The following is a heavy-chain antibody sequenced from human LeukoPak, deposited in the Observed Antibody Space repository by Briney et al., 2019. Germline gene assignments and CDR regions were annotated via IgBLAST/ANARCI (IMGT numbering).Heavy chain of an antibody. CDR2: INPSGGST. V-gene: IGHV1-46*01. D-gene: IGHD3-9*01. Sequence: ASVKVSCKASGYTFTSYYMHWVRQAPGQGLEWMGIINPSGGSTSYAQRFQGRVTMTRDTSTSTVYMELSSLRSEDTAVYYCARGEWTYYDILTGYFVYWGQGTLVTVSS. CDR1: GYTFTSYY. CDR3: ARGEWTYYDILTGYFVY. J-gene: IGHJ4*02.